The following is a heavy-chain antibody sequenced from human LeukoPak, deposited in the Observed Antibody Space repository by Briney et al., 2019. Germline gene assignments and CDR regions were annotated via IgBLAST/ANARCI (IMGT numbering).Heavy chain of an antibody. D-gene: IGHD6-19*01. V-gene: IGHV3-30-3*01. CDR2: ISYDGSNK. J-gene: IGHJ4*02. CDR1: GLPFSRYA. Sequence: GRPLTLPCAVSGLPFSRYAMLWVRQAPGKGLEGVVDISYDGSNKYYADSVKGRFTISRDNSKNTLYLQMNSLRAEDTAVYYCARDVIAVAGPIDYWGQGTLVTVSS. CDR3: ARDVIAVAGPIDY.